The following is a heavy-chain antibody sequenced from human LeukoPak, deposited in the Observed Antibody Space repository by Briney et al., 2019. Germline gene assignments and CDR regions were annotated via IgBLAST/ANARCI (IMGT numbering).Heavy chain of an antibody. CDR1: GGSISSNNYY. CDR3: ARGGSGSLHAFDI. V-gene: IGHV4-39*07. D-gene: IGHD3-10*01. CDR2: ISYSGGP. Sequence: PSETLSLTCTVSGGSISSNNYYWGWIRQPPGKGLEWIGSISYSGGPYYNPSLKNRVTISLDTSRSQFSLKLNYMTDADTAVYYCARGGSGSLHAFDIWGQGTMVTVSS. J-gene: IGHJ3*02.